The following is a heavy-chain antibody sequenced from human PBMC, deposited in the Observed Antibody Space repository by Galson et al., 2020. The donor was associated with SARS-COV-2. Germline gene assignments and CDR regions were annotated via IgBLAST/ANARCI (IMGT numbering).Heavy chain of an antibody. CDR2: INSNSGDT. V-gene: IGHV1-2*02. Sequence: ASVKVSCKASGHTFTGYYLHWVRQAPGQGLEWMGWINSNSGDTNFAQKFQGRVTMTRDTSITTVYMELSRLRSDDTAVYYCAHCSSTSCYGAIDYWGQGTLVTVSS. CDR1: GHTFTGYY. CDR3: AHCSSTSCYGAIDY. J-gene: IGHJ4*02. D-gene: IGHD2-2*01.